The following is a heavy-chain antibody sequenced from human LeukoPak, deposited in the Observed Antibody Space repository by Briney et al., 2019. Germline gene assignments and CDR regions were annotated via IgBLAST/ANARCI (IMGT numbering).Heavy chain of an antibody. J-gene: IGHJ4*02. Sequence: PGRSLRLSCAASGFTFDDYAMHWVRQAPGKGLEWVSGISWNSGSIGYADSVKGRFTISRDNAKNSLYLQMNSLRAEDTALYYCAKDVSYSTWGEFDYWGQGTPVTVSS. CDR1: GFTFDDYA. D-gene: IGHD6-13*01. CDR2: ISWNSGSI. CDR3: AKDVSYSTWGEFDY. V-gene: IGHV3-9*01.